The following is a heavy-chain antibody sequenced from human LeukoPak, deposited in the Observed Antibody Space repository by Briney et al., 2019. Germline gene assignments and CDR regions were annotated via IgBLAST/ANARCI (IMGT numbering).Heavy chain of an antibody. Sequence: ASVKVSCKAPGYTFTTYGLGWVRQAPGQGLEWMGWISSNNGNTKYAQKFQGRVTMTTETSTSTAYMELRSLRSDDTAVYYCARDEGGPVNYWGQGTLVTVSS. D-gene: IGHD3-16*01. J-gene: IGHJ4*02. V-gene: IGHV1-18*01. CDR2: ISSNNGNT. CDR1: GYTFTTYG. CDR3: ARDEGGPVNY.